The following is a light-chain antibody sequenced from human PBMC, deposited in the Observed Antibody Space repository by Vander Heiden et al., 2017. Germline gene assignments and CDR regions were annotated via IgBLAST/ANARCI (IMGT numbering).Light chain of an antibody. Sequence: DIQMTQSPSTLSASVGDRVTITCRASQSISSWLAWYQQKPGKAPKLLIYKASSLGSGVPSRFSSSGSGTKFTLTISSLQPDDFATYYCQQYSSYSQYTFGQGTKLEIK. J-gene: IGKJ2*01. V-gene: IGKV1-5*03. CDR1: QSISSW. CDR3: QQYSSYSQYT. CDR2: KAS.